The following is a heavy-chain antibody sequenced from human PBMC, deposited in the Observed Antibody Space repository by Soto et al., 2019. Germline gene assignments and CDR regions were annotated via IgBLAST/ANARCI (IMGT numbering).Heavy chain of an antibody. CDR3: ASHDYAHYGMDV. V-gene: IGHV4-30-4*01. D-gene: IGHD3-16*01. Sequence: QVQLQESGPGLVKPSQTLSLTCTVSGGSISSGAYYWSWIRQPPGKGLEWIGYIYYSGSTYYNPSLKSRVSISVDTSKNQCSLKLSSVTAADTAVYYCASHDYAHYGMDVWGQGTTVTVSS. J-gene: IGHJ6*02. CDR1: GGSISSGAYY. CDR2: IYYSGST.